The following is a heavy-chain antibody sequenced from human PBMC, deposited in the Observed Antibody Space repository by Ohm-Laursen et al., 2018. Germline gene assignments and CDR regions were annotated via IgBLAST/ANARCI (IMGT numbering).Heavy chain of an antibody. CDR3: ARHDSSDSPSHYYYYAMDV. CDR2: ITSGGGII. Sequence: SLRLSCAAPGFTFIDYDMSWIRQTPGKGLEWLSYITSGGGIIYSADSVKGRFTITRDNDKDTLYLQMNSLRDEDTAIYYYARHDSSDSPSHYYYYAMDVWGQGTTVTVSS. J-gene: IGHJ6*02. D-gene: IGHD3-22*01. CDR1: GFTFIDYD. V-gene: IGHV3-11*01.